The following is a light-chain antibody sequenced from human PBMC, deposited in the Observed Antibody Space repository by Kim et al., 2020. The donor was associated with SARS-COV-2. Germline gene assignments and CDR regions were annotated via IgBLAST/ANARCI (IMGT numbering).Light chain of an antibody. CDR2: GAS. CDR3: HLYGSSPRT. V-gene: IGKV3-20*01. CDR1: QSVSSNS. J-gene: IGKJ2*01. Sequence: EIVLTQSPGTLSLSPGERATLSCRASQSVSSNSLAWYQQKPGQAPRLLIYGASSRATGIPDRFSGSGSGTDFTLTISRLEPEDFAVYYCHLYGSSPRTFGQGTKLEI.